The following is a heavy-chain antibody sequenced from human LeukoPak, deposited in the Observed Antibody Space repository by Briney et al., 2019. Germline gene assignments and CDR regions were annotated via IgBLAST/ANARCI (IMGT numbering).Heavy chain of an antibody. D-gene: IGHD3-9*01. CDR1: GFTFGDYA. J-gene: IGHJ6*03. CDR2: IRSKAYGGTT. Sequence: PGRSLRLSCTASGFTFGDYAMSWVRQAPGKGLEWVGFIRSKAYGGTTEYAASVKGRFTISRDDSKSIAYLQMNSLKTEDTAVYYCTRRDFDWLSNYYYYYMDVWGKGTTVTISS. V-gene: IGHV3-49*04. CDR3: TRRDFDWLSNYYYYYMDV.